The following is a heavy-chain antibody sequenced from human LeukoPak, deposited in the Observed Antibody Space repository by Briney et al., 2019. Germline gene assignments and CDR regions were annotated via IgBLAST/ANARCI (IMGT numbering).Heavy chain of an antibody. J-gene: IGHJ4*02. CDR1: GFTFSSYG. Sequence: GGSLRLSCAASGFTFSSYGMHWVRQAPGKGLEWEAVISYDGSNKYYADSVKGRFTISRDNSKNTLYLQMNSLRAEDTAVYYCARDSDIVVVVAADGFDYWGQGTLVTVSS. V-gene: IGHV3-30*03. CDR3: ARDSDIVVVVAADGFDY. D-gene: IGHD2-15*01. CDR2: ISYDGSNK.